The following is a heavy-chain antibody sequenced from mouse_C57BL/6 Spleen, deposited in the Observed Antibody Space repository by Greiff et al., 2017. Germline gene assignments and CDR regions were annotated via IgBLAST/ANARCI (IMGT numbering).Heavy chain of an antibody. D-gene: IGHD1-2*01. CDR3: ESGGTARYFEV. CDR2: IYPSDSET. J-gene: IGHJ1*03. Sequence: QVQLKQPGAELVRPGSSVKLSCKASGYTFTSYWMDWVKQRPGQGLEWIGNIYPSDSETHYNQKFKDKATLTVDKSSSTAYMQLSSLTSEDSAVYYCESGGTARYFEVRGTGTTVTGSS. V-gene: IGHV1-61*01. CDR1: GYTFTSYW.